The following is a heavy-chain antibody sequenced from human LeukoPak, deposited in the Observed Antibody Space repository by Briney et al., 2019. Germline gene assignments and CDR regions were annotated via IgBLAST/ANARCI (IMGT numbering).Heavy chain of an antibody. CDR1: GYSISRGLY. CDR3: ARGRPYFHY. J-gene: IGHJ4*02. CDR2: IYHRGST. Sequence: SETLSLPRTVSGYSISRGLYRGWIGQPPGKGLEWIGSIYHRGSTYYNPSLKSRVTISLDTSKNQFSLRLSSVPAADTAVYYCARGRPYFHYWGQGTLVTVSS. V-gene: IGHV4-38-2*02.